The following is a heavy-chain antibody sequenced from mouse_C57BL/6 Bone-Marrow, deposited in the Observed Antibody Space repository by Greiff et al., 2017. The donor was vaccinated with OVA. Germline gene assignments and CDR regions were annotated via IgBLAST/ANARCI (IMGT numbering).Heavy chain of an antibody. J-gene: IGHJ2*01. CDR3: ARHDHCSSPFDY. CDR1: GFTFSSYT. CDR2: ISGGGGNT. V-gene: IGHV5-9*01. D-gene: IGHD2-12*01. Sequence: EVMLVESGGGLVKPGGSLKLSCAASGFTFSSYTMSWVRQTPEKRLEWVATISGGGGNTYYTDSVKGRFTISRGNAKYTLFLQMSSRRSEDTALYYCARHDHCSSPFDYWGQGTTLTVSA.